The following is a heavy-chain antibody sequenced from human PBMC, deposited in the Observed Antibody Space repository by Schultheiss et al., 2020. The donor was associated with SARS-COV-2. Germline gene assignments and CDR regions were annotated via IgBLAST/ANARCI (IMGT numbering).Heavy chain of an antibody. J-gene: IGHJ4*02. V-gene: IGHV3-30*18. CDR3: AKDRYYDSSGYSIQVAFDY. D-gene: IGHD3-22*01. Sequence: GGSLRLSCAASGFTFSSYSMNWVRQAPGKGLEWVAVISYDGSNKYYADSVKGRFTISRDNSKNTLYLQMNSLRAEDTAVYYCAKDRYYDSSGYSIQVAFDYWGQGTLVTVSS. CDR2: ISYDGSNK. CDR1: GFTFSSYS.